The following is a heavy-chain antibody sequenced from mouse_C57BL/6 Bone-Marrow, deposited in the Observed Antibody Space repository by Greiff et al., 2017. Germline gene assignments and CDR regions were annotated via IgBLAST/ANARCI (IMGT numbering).Heavy chain of an antibody. CDR2: IDPETGGT. Sequence: QVQLQQSGAELVRPGASVTLSCKASGYTFTDYEMHWVKQTPVHGLEWIGAIDPETGGTAYNQKFKGKAILTADKFSSTAYMELRSLTSEDSAVYYCTTVLNWYFDFWGTGTTVTVSS. J-gene: IGHJ1*03. CDR3: TTVLNWYFDF. V-gene: IGHV1-15*01. CDR1: GYTFTDYE.